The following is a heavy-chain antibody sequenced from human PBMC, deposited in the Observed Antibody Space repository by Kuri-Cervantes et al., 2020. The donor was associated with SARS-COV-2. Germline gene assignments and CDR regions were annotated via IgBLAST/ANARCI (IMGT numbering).Heavy chain of an antibody. Sequence: SETLSLTSVVPGASFSDSYWSWIRQPAGKGLEWIGRIHPSGSTNYNSSLESRVTMSIDTSKKQFSLNLSAVTASDTAVYYCAKDRYFDGRGGYYELGYWGQGVLVTVSS. CDR2: IHPSGST. J-gene: IGHJ4*02. D-gene: IGHD3-22*01. CDR1: GASFSDSY. V-gene: IGHV4-4*07. CDR3: AKDRYFDGRGGYYELGY.